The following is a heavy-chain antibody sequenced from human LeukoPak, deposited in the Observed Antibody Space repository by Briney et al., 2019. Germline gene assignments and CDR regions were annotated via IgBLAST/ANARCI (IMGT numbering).Heavy chain of an antibody. J-gene: IGHJ4*02. CDR3: ASLDYDILTAQGNY. D-gene: IGHD3-9*01. V-gene: IGHV4-39*01. CDR1: GGSISSSSNY. Sequence: SETLSLTCTVSGGSISSSSNYWGWIRQPPGKGLEWIGSIYYSGSTYYNPSFKSRVTISVDTSRNQFSLKLSSVTAADTAVYYCASLDYDILTAQGNYWGQGTLVTVSS. CDR2: IYYSGST.